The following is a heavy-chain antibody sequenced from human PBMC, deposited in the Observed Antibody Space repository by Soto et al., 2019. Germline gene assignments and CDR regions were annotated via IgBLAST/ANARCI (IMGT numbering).Heavy chain of an antibody. CDR3: ARTPDI. CDR2: IYHSGST. CDR1: SGSISSGGYS. Sequence: SETLSLTCAVFSGSISSGGYSWSWIRQPPGKGLEWIGYIYHSGSTYYNPSLKSRVTISEDRSKNQFSLKLSSVTAADTAVYYCARTPDIWGQGTMVT. V-gene: IGHV4-30-2*01. J-gene: IGHJ3*02.